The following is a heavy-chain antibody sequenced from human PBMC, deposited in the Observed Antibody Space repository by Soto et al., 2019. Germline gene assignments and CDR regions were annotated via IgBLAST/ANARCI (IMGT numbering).Heavy chain of an antibody. CDR1: GGSISSGDYY. V-gene: IGHV4-30-4*01. Sequence: PSETLSLTCTVYGGSISSGDYYWSWIGQPPGKGLEWIGYIYYSGSTYYNPSLKSRVTISVDTSKNQFSLKLSSVTAADTAVYYCARESEGITRTQFYSRGQGAVVTVSS. D-gene: IGHD1-20*01. J-gene: IGHJ5*01. CDR2: IYYSGST. CDR3: ARESEGITRTQFYS.